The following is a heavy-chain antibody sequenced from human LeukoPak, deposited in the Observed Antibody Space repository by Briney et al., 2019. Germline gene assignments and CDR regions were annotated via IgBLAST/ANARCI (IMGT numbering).Heavy chain of an antibody. Sequence: SQTLSLTCTVSGGSISSGSYYWSWIRQPAGKGLEWIGRIYTSGSTNYNPSLKSRVTISVDTSKNQFSLKLSSVTAADTAVYYCARLVVSTWYHEVLLGRDYWGQGTLVTVSS. D-gene: IGHD6-13*01. CDR3: ARLVVSTWYHEVLLGRDY. CDR1: GGSISSGSYY. V-gene: IGHV4-61*02. J-gene: IGHJ4*02. CDR2: IYTSGST.